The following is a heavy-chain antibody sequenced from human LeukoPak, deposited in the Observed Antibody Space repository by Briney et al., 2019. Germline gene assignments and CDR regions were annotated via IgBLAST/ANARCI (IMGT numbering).Heavy chain of an antibody. V-gene: IGHV1-2*02. J-gene: IGHJ4*02. CDR2: INPHSGDA. Sequence: ASVKVSCKASGYTFTDNYMHWVRQAPGQGLEWMGWINPHSGDANYALKFQGRVTMTRDTSISTASMELNSLRSDDTAVYYCARGRSLNYYGQDYWGQGTLVTVSS. D-gene: IGHD3-10*01. CDR1: GYTFTDNY. CDR3: ARGRSLNYYGQDY.